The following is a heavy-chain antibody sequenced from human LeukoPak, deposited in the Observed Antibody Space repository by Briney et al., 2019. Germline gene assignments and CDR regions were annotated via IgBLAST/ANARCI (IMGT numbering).Heavy chain of an antibody. J-gene: IGHJ4*02. V-gene: IGHV1-69*01. CDR3: ARCEVATAASGGFDY. Sequence: SVKVSCKASGGTFSSYAISWVRQAPGQGLEWMGGIIPIFGTANYAQKFQGRVTITANESTSTAYMELSSLRSEDTAVYYCARCEVATAASGGFDYWGQGTLVTVSS. CDR2: IIPIFGTA. CDR1: GGTFSSYA. D-gene: IGHD5-12*01.